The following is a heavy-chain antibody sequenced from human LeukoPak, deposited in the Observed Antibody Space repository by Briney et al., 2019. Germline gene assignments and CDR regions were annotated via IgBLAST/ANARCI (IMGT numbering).Heavy chain of an antibody. CDR2: INHSGST. J-gene: IGHJ5*02. CDR1: GGSFSGYY. D-gene: IGHD6-6*01. V-gene: IGHV4-34*01. Sequence: PSETLSLTCAVYGGSFSGYYWSWIRQPPGKGLEWIGEINHSGSTNYNPSLKSRVTISVDTSKNQFSLKLSSVTAADTAVYYCAGVDASIADRPLGGFDPWGQGTLVTVSS. CDR3: AGVDASIADRPLGGFDP.